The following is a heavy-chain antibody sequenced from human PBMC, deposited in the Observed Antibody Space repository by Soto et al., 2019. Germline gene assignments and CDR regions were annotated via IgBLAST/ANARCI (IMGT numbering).Heavy chain of an antibody. CDR3: ARRAGFNYFDF. CDR1: GFTFSDSY. Sequence: QVQLVESGGGLVKPGGSLRLSCVASGFTFSDSYMSWVRQAPGKGLEWVSYISSTSSFTDYAESVKGRFIISRDNAKNSLILQMNSLRAEDTALFYCARRAGFNYFDFWGQGTLVSVSS. V-gene: IGHV3-11*06. CDR2: ISSTSSFT. D-gene: IGHD6-13*01. J-gene: IGHJ4*02.